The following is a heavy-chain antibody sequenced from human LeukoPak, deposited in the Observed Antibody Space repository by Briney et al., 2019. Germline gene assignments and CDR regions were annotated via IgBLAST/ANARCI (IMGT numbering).Heavy chain of an antibody. J-gene: IGHJ4*02. CDR3: ARGGYCSSTSCLQRAFFDY. Sequence: PSETLSLTCTVSGGSISSGGYYWSWIRQHPGKGLEWIGYIYYSGSTYYNPSLKSRVTISVDTSKNQFSLKLSSVTAADTAVYYCARGGYCSSTSCLQRAFFDYWGQGTLVTVSS. V-gene: IGHV4-31*03. CDR1: GGSISSGGYY. CDR2: IYYSGST. D-gene: IGHD2-2*01.